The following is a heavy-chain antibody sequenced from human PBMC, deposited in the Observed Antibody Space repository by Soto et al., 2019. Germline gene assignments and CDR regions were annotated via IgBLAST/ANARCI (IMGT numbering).Heavy chain of an antibody. V-gene: IGHV1-8*02. CDR2: MNPNSGNT. Sequence: GASVKVSCKASGYTFTGYYMHWVRQAPGQGLEWMGWMNPNSGNTGYAQKFQGRVTMTRNTSISTAYMELSSLRSEDTAVYYCARGLRGYGDYAYWYFDLWGRGTLVTVSS. CDR3: ARGLRGYGDYAYWYFDL. J-gene: IGHJ2*01. D-gene: IGHD4-17*01. CDR1: GYTFTGYY.